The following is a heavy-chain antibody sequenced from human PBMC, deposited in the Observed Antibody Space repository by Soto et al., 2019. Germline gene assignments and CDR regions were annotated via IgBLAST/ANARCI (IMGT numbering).Heavy chain of an antibody. CDR3: ARFGYTTEAH. CDR1: GFTFSSYT. V-gene: IGHV3-21*01. J-gene: IGHJ4*02. CDR2: ISSSSSYI. Sequence: EVQLMESGGGLVKPGGSLRLSCAASGFTFSSYTMIWVRQAPGKGLEWVSSISSSSSYIYYADSVKGQFTISRDNAKNSLYLQMNSLRAEDTAVYYCARFGYTTEAHWGQGTLVTVSS. D-gene: IGHD5-12*01.